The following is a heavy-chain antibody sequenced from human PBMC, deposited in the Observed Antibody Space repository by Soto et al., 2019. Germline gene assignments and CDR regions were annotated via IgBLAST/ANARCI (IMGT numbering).Heavy chain of an antibody. Sequence: GVFLRDWWAASGVTGGGHYSSWVRQAQGKGLEWVSVIYSGGSTYYADSVKGRFTISRDNSKNTLYLQMNSLRAEDTAVYYCARASKYYYDSSGSLGRFDYWGQGTLVTVSS. V-gene: IGHV3-66*01. J-gene: IGHJ4*02. CDR3: ARASKYYYDSSGSLGRFDY. D-gene: IGHD3-22*01. CDR2: IYSGGST. CDR1: GVTGGGHY.